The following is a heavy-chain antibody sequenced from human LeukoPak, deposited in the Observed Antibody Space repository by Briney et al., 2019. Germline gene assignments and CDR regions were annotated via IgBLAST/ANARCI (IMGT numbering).Heavy chain of an antibody. CDR2: ISGDGGST. CDR1: EFTFSSYA. Sequence: PGGSLRLSCAASEFTFSSYAMQWVRQAPGKGLEWVSLISGDGGSTYYADSVKGRFTISRDNSKNSLYLQMNSLRTEDTALYHCAKDRGWYDYWGQGTLVTVSS. CDR3: AKDRGWYDY. J-gene: IGHJ4*02. V-gene: IGHV3-43*02. D-gene: IGHD6-19*01.